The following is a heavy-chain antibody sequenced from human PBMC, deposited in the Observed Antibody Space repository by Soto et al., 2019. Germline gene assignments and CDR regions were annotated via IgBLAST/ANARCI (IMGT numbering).Heavy chain of an antibody. CDR3: ARDPRTYDSSGSFDY. D-gene: IGHD3-22*01. Sequence: PGGSLRLSCAASGFTFSSYAMHWVRQAPGKGLEWVAVISYDGSNKYYADSVKGRFTISRDNSKNTLYLQMNSLRAEDTAVYYCARDPRTYDSSGSFDYWGQGTLVTVSS. V-gene: IGHV3-30-3*01. J-gene: IGHJ4*02. CDR1: GFTFSSYA. CDR2: ISYDGSNK.